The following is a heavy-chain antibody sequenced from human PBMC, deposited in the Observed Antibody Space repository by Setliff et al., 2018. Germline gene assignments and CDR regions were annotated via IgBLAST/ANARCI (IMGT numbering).Heavy chain of an antibody. CDR2: IIPNFRTT. J-gene: IGHJ6*03. Sequence: ASVKVSCKASGYIFTSYGFSWVRQAPGQGLEWMGGIIPNFRTTSYAQKFQGRVTISTDESTMTAYMELNSLRPEDTAVYYCAREGVHTRSSTDYHYYMDVWGRGTTVTVSS. D-gene: IGHD1-26*01. CDR1: GYIFTSYG. V-gene: IGHV1-69*05. CDR3: AREGVHTRSSTDYHYYMDV.